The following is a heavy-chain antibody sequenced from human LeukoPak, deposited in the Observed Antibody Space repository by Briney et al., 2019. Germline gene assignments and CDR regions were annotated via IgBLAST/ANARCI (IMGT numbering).Heavy chain of an antibody. Sequence: SEPLSLTCAFCGGSFSGYYWSGIRPPPGKGQEWSGEINHSGSTNYNPSLNSRVTISVDTSKNQFSLKLSSVTAADTAVYYCARIYVWGSYRFDYWGQGTLVTVSS. CDR3: ARIYVWGSYRFDY. D-gene: IGHD3-16*02. J-gene: IGHJ4*02. V-gene: IGHV4-34*01. CDR2: INHSGST. CDR1: GGSFSGYY.